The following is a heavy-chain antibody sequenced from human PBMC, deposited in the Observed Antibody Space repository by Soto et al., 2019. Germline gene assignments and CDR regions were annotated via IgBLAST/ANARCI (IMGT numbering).Heavy chain of an antibody. Sequence: TLSLTCTVSGGSVSSGSYYWSWIRQPPGKGLEWIGYIYYSGSTNYNPSLKSRVTISVDTSKNQFSLKLSSVTAADTAVYYCARNGIAAAGIFDYWGQGTLVTVSS. V-gene: IGHV4-61*01. D-gene: IGHD6-13*01. J-gene: IGHJ4*02. CDR2: IYYSGST. CDR3: ARNGIAAAGIFDY. CDR1: GGSVSSGSYY.